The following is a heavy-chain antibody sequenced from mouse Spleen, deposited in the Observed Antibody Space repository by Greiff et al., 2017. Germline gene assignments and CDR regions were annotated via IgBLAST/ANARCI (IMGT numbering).Heavy chain of an antibody. CDR3: TSMITTRAWFAY. CDR1: GYTFTSYW. CDR2: IDPSDSYT. D-gene: IGHD2-4*01. Sequence: QVQLRQPGAELVKPGASVKMSCKASGYTFTSYWMHWVKQRPGQGLEWIGVIDPSDSYTSYNQKFKGKATLTVDTSSSTAYMQLSSLTSEDSAVYYCTSMITTRAWFAYWGQGTLVTVSA. V-gene: IGHV1S127*01. J-gene: IGHJ3*01.